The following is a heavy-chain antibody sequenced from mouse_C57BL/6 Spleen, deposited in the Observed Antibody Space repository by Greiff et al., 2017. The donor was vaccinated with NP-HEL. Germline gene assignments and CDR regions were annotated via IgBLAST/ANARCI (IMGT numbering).Heavy chain of an antibody. D-gene: IGHD2-5*01. CDR2: IDPENGDT. CDR3: TTPDSNYVYYFDY. V-gene: IGHV14-4*01. J-gene: IGHJ2*01. Sequence: VQLQQSGAELVRPGASVKLSCTASGFNIKDDYMHWVKQRPEQGLEWIGWIDPENGDTEYASKFQGKATITADTASNTAYLQLSSLTSEDTAVYYCTTPDSNYVYYFDYWGQGTTLTVSS. CDR1: GFNIKDDY.